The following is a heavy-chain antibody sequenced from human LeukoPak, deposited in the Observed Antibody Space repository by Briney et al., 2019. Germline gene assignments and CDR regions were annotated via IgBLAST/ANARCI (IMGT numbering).Heavy chain of an antibody. J-gene: IGHJ3*02. CDR1: GFTFSNYA. D-gene: IGHD2-2*02. V-gene: IGHV3-23*01. Sequence: PGGSLRLSCAASGFTFSNYAMSWVRQAPGKGLEWVSAISGSGGSTYYADSVKGRFTISRDNAKNSLYLQMNSLRAEDTALYYCARRDIVVVPAAIIGAFDIWGQGTMVTVSS. CDR3: ARRDIVVVPAAIIGAFDI. CDR2: ISGSGGST.